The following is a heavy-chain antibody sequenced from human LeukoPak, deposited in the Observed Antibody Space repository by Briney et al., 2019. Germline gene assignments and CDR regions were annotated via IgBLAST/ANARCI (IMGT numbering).Heavy chain of an antibody. J-gene: IGHJ4*02. V-gene: IGHV3-21*01. D-gene: IGHD3-10*01. Sequence: GGSLRLSCAASGFTFSSYSMDWVRQAPGKGLEWVSSISSSSSYIYHADSVKGRFTISRDNAKNSLYLQMNSLRAEDTAVYYCARAGSGGSGSYYSDYWGQGTLVTVSS. CDR1: GFTFSSYS. CDR3: ARAGSGGSGSYYSDY. CDR2: ISSSSSYI.